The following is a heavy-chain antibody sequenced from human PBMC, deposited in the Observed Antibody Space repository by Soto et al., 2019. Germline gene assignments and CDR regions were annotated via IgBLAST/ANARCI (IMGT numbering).Heavy chain of an antibody. D-gene: IGHD2-8*02. CDR1: GFTFDDYA. Sequence: EVQLVESGGGLVQPGRSLRLSCAASGFTFDDYAMHWVRQAPGKGLEWVSGISWNSGSTGYTDSVQGRFTISRDNAKNSLYLQKTRRRAEATALYYWARDIKLAVSSWVYYFGYWGQGTLVTVSS. CDR2: ISWNSGST. V-gene: IGHV3-9*01. CDR3: ARDIKLAVSSWVYYFGY. J-gene: IGHJ4*02.